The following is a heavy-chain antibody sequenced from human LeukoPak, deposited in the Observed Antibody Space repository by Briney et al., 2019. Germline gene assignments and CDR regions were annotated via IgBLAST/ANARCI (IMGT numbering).Heavy chain of an antibody. CDR2: IYYSGST. CDR1: GGSISSYY. Sequence: SATLSFTCNVSGGSISSYYWSWIRQPPGKGLEWIGYIYYSGSTNYNPSLKSRVTISVDTSKNQFSLKLSSVTAADTAVYYCARFRGLNYYDSSGYYYLDYWGQGTLVTVSS. D-gene: IGHD3-22*01. J-gene: IGHJ4*02. V-gene: IGHV4-59*01. CDR3: ARFRGLNYYDSSGYYYLDY.